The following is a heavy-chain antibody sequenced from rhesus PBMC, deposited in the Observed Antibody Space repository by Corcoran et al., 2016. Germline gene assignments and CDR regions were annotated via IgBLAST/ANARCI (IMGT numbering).Heavy chain of an antibody. CDR3: ARLGKYSNHDY. CDR2: IYGRRTSN. Sequence: QVQLQESGPGLVKPSETLALTCAVSGGSISSNYWSWIRQPPGEGVEWIGRIYGRRTSNADTPSHKSRVTSSTDTSKNQFSLKMRSVTAADTAVYYCARLGKYSNHDYWGQGVLVTVSS. D-gene: IGHD4-23*01. J-gene: IGHJ4*01. CDR1: GGSISSNY. V-gene: IGHV4-147*01.